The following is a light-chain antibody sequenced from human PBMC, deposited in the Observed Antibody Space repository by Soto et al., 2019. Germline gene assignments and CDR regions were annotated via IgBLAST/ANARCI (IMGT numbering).Light chain of an antibody. Sequence: QLVLTQSPSASASLGASVKLTCTLSSGHSSYAIAWHQQQPEKGTRYLMKLNSDGSHSKGDGIPDRFSGSSSGAERYLTISSLQSEEEADYYCQTGGTGIPAVFGGGTQLTVL. CDR2: LNSDGSH. J-gene: IGLJ7*01. CDR3: QTGGTGIPAV. CDR1: SGHSSYA. V-gene: IGLV4-69*01.